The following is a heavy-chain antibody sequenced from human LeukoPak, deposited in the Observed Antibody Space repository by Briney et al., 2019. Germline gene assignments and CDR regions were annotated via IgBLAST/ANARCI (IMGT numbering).Heavy chain of an antibody. CDR1: GFTFSTYD. Sequence: GGPRRLSCAASGFTFSTYDMLGVRQTPGKGLEWVAGISYDGSNKYYADSVKGRFTISRDNSKNTLYLQMNSLRAEDTAVYYCAKERRIAAAGRGFDYWGQGTLVTVSS. J-gene: IGHJ4*02. D-gene: IGHD6-13*01. CDR2: ISYDGSNK. V-gene: IGHV3-30*18. CDR3: AKERRIAAAGRGFDY.